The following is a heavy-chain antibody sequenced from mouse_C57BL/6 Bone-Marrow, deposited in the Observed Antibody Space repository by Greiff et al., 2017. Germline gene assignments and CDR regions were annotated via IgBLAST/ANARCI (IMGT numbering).Heavy chain of an antibody. CDR2: IRSKSSNYAT. Sequence: DVHLVESGGGLVQPKGSLKLSCAASGFTFNTYAMHWVRQAPGKGVEWVARIRSKSSNYATYYADSVKDRFTISRDDSQSMLYLQMSNLKTEDAAMYCCGRDGGLAWFAYWGQGTLVTVSA. CDR3: GRDGGLAWFAY. CDR1: GFTFNTYA. V-gene: IGHV10-3*01. J-gene: IGHJ3*01. D-gene: IGHD3-3*01.